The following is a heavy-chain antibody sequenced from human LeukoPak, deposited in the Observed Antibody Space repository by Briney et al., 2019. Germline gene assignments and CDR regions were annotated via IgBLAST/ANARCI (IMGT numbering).Heavy chain of an antibody. J-gene: IGHJ4*02. V-gene: IGHV3-74*01. D-gene: IGHD1-1*01. CDR2: IYGDGTTT. CDR3: VRDETGTTPLDY. CDR1: GFTFSNYW. Sequence: PGRSLRLSCAASGFTFSNYWMHWVRHAPGKGLVWVSLIYGDGTTTTYADSVKGRFTISRDNGKNTLYLQMNSLTVEDTAVYYCVRDETGTTPLDYWGQGTLVSVSS.